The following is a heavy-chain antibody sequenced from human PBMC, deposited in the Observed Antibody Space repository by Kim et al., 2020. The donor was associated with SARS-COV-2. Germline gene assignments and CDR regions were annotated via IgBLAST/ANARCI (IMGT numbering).Heavy chain of an antibody. J-gene: IGHJ4*02. CDR1: GFTFSSYA. D-gene: IGHD3-10*01. V-gene: IGHV3-30-3*01. Sequence: GGSLRLSCAASGFTFSSYAMHWVRQAPGKGLEWVAVISYDGSNKYYADSVKSRFTISRDNSKNTLYLQMNSLRAEDTAVYYCASTSSGSYYNPFDYWGQ. CDR2: ISYDGSNK. CDR3: ASTSSGSYYNPFDY.